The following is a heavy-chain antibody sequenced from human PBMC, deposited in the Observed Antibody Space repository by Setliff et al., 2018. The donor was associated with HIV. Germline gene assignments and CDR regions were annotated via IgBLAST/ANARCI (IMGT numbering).Heavy chain of an antibody. J-gene: IGHJ3*02. D-gene: IGHD5-18*01. CDR2: IYYTGTT. CDR3: ARRQQLWLLYAFDI. CDR1: RGSISRYC. Sequence: ASETLSLTCTVSRGSISRYCWSWIRQPPGKGLEWIGYIYYTGTTKYNRSLKSQVTISVDTSKNHFSLKLSSVTAADTAVYYCARRQQLWLLYAFDIWGQGTMVTVSS. V-gene: IGHV4-59*08.